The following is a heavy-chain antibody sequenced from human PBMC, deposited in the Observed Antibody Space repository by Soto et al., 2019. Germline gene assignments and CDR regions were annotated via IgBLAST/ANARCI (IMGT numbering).Heavy chain of an antibody. D-gene: IGHD2-2*01. Sequence: ASVKVSCKASGYTFTSYGISWVRQAPGQGLEWMGWISPYNGTTNYAQKLQGRVTMTADESTSTAYMELSSLRSEDTAVYYCARSQGSSTSLEIYYYYYYGMDVWGQGTTVTVSS. CDR3: ARSQGSSTSLEIYYYYYYGMDV. CDR1: GYTFTSYG. CDR2: ISPYNGTT. V-gene: IGHV1-18*01. J-gene: IGHJ6*02.